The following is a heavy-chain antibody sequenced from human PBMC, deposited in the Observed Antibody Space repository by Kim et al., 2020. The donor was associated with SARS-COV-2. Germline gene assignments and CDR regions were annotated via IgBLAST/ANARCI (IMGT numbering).Heavy chain of an antibody. D-gene: IGHD3-3*01. CDR2: TYYRSKWYN. CDR3: ARDQVITIFGVVIPVFDY. J-gene: IGHJ4*02. CDR1: GDSVSSNSAA. Sequence: SQTLSLTCAISGDSVSSNSAAWNWIRQSPSRGLEWLGRTYYRSKWYNDYAVSVKSRITINPDTSKNQFSLQLNSVTPEDTAVYYCARDQVITIFGVVIPVFDYWGQGTLVTVSS. V-gene: IGHV6-1*01.